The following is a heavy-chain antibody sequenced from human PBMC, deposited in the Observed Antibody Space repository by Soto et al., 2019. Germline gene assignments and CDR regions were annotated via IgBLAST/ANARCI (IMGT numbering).Heavy chain of an antibody. D-gene: IGHD1-26*01. Sequence: QVQLVQSGAEVREPGASVKVSCKASGYSFTSLDINWVRQTTGQGLEWMGWMQPSSGRTGYAQKFQGRVTMTRDTSINTAYMELSSLTSDEPDFYYCARGVTAGVDYWGQGTLVTVSS. CDR2: MQPSSGRT. CDR1: GYSFTSLD. J-gene: IGHJ4*02. V-gene: IGHV1-8*01. CDR3: ARGVTAGVDY.